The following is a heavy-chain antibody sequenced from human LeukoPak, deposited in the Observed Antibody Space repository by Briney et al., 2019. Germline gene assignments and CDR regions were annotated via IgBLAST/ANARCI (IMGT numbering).Heavy chain of an antibody. Sequence: SETLSLTCGVSVGYFIGDYWSWIRRSPGKGLEWIGQVHHSGNANYNPSLRSRVTISIDTSKKQFSLKLSSVTATDTAVYYCARHGGFYFDSWGQGTLVTVSS. CDR3: ARHGGFYFDS. CDR1: VGYFIGDY. CDR2: VHHSGNA. V-gene: IGHV4-34*01. D-gene: IGHD3-16*01. J-gene: IGHJ4*02.